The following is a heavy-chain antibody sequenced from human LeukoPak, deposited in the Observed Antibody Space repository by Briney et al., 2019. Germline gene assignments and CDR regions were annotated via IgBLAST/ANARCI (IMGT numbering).Heavy chain of an antibody. CDR3: AKGRGGLYTFDY. CDR1: GFTFSSYA. V-gene: IGHV3-23*01. J-gene: IGHJ4*02. Sequence: GGSLRLSCAASGFTFSSYAMSWVRQAPGKGLEWVSAISNGGDNTCYADSVKGRFTISRDNSKNTLFLQMNSLRGEDTAVYYCAKGRGGLYTFDYWGQGTLVTVSS. CDR2: ISNGGDNT. D-gene: IGHD2-15*01.